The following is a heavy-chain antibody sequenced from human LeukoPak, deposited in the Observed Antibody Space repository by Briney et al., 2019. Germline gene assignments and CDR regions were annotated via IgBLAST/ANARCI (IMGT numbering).Heavy chain of an antibody. D-gene: IGHD1/OR15-1a*01. CDR1: GGTFSSYA. CDR3: ATTLNPSDAFDI. CDR2: IIPILGIA. V-gene: IGHV1-69*04. Sequence: GASVKVSCKASGGTFSSYAISWVRQAPGQGLEWMGRIIPILGIANYAQKFQGRVTITADKSTSTAYMELSSLRSEDTAVYYCATTLNPSDAFDIWGQGTMVTVSS. J-gene: IGHJ3*02.